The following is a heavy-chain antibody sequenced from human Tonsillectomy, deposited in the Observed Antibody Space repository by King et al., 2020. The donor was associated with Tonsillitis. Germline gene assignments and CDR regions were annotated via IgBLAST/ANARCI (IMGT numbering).Heavy chain of an antibody. CDR1: GFTFSSYW. D-gene: IGHD4-23*01. J-gene: IGHJ4*02. Sequence: VQLVESGGGLVQPGGSPRLSCAVSGFTFSSYWMTWVRQAPGKGLEWVASIKQDGSEEYYVDSVKGRFTISRDNTKNSLFLQMNSLRADDTAVYYCARDRRDYGCIFDGFDYWGQGTLVTVSS. CDR3: ARDRRDYGCIFDGFDY. V-gene: IGHV3-7*03. CDR2: IKQDGSEE.